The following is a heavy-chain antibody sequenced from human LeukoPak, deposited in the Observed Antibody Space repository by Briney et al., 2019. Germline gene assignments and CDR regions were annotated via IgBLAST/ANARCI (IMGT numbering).Heavy chain of an antibody. J-gene: IGHJ6*03. CDR2: IRSDGSNK. V-gene: IGHV3-30*02. CDR1: GFSFSSYG. D-gene: IGHD2-21*02. Sequence: PEGSLRLSCAGSGFSFSSYGMHWVRQAPGKGLEWMAFIRSDGSNKYYADSVKGRFTISRDDSKNTAYLQMNSLKTEDTAVYYCTTHLPYCGGDCQSYYYYYYMDVWGKGTTVTVSS. CDR3: TTHLPYCGGDCQSYYYYYYMDV.